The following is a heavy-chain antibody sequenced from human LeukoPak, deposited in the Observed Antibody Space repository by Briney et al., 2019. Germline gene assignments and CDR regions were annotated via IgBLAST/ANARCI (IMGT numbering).Heavy chain of an antibody. D-gene: IGHD6-13*01. CDR1: GFTFSRYW. V-gene: IGHV3-7*01. CDR3: ARDSSSLRY. J-gene: IGHJ4*02. Sequence: GGSLRLSCAASGFTFSRYWMSWVRQAPGKGLEWVANIKQDGSEKYYVDSVKGRFTISRDNAKNSLYLQMNSLRAEDTAVYYCARDSSSLRYWGQGTLVTVSS. CDR2: IKQDGSEK.